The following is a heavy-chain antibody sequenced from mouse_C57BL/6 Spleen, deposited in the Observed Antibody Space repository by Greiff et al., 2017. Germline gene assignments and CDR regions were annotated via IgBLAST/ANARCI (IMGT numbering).Heavy chain of an antibody. CDR1: GYTFTSYG. CDR2: IYPRSGNT. D-gene: IGHD3-1*01. CDR3: AREGANLYYAMDY. J-gene: IGHJ4*01. V-gene: IGHV1-81*01. Sequence: QVQLKQSGAELARPGASVKLSCKASGYTFTSYGISWVKQRTGQGLEWIGEIYPRSGNTYYNEKFKGKATLTADKSSSTAYMELRSLTSEDSAVYFCAREGANLYYAMDYWGQGTSVTVSS.